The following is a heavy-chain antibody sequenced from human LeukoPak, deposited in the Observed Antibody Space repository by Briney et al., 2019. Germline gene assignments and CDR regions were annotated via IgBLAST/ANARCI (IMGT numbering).Heavy chain of an antibody. Sequence: GGSLRLSCIGSGFTLGSYQMNWVRQAPGTGLEWLAYVKGRFAVSPDNAKNSLYLHMDRLGAEDTGNYYCARDPDPQGNLDYWGQGTQVIVSS. V-gene: IGHV3-48*03. CDR3: ARDPDPQGNLDY. J-gene: IGHJ4*02. D-gene: IGHD1-14*01. CDR1: GFTLGSYQ.